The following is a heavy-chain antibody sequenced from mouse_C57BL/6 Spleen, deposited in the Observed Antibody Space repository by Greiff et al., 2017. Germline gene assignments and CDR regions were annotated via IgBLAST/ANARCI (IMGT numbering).Heavy chain of an antibody. Sequence: QVQLQQSGAELVRPGTSVKLSCKASGYTFTSYWMHWVKQRPGQGLEWIGVIDPSDSYTNYNQKFKGKATLTVDTSSSTAYMQLSSLTSEDSAVYYCARGTTVVATDYWGQGTTLTVSS. J-gene: IGHJ2*01. CDR2: IDPSDSYT. CDR3: ARGTTVVATDY. V-gene: IGHV1-59*01. D-gene: IGHD1-1*01. CDR1: GYTFTSYW.